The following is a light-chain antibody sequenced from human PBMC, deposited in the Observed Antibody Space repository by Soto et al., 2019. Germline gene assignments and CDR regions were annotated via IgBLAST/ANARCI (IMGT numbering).Light chain of an antibody. Sequence: DIQLTQSPSFLSASVWDRVTITCRASQGLSSSLAWYQQRPGKAPQLLIYPASTLQSGVPARFSGSGSGTEFTLTISSLQSEDFATYYCQQLNAYPLTFGGGTKVDIK. J-gene: IGKJ4*01. V-gene: IGKV1-9*01. CDR2: PAS. CDR3: QQLNAYPLT. CDR1: QGLSSS.